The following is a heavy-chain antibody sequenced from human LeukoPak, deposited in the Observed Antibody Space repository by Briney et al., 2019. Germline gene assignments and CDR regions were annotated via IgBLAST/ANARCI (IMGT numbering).Heavy chain of an antibody. CDR1: GFTFSSYD. J-gene: IGHJ4*02. D-gene: IGHD3-10*01. Sequence: GGSLRLSCAASGFTFSSYDMHWVRQATGKGLEWVSAIGTAGDTYYPGSVKGRFTISRENAKNSLYLQMNSLRAGDTAVYYCARESPFSGFDYWGQGTLVTVSS. CDR2: IGTAGDT. CDR3: ARESPFSGFDY. V-gene: IGHV3-13*01.